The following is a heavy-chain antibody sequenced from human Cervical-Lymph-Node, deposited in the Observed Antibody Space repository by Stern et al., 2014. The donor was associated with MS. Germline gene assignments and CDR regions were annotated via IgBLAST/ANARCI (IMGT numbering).Heavy chain of an antibody. CDR3: AKVAPSTRGAFDY. CDR1: GFTFDNYA. Sequence: VESGRSLRLSCAASGFTFDNYAMNWVRQAPGKGLEWVSGISGGGRTTYYADSVKGRFTISRDNSKNTLYLQMKSLRAEDTAAYYCAKVAPSTRGAFDYWGLGTLVTVSP. V-gene: IGHV3-23*01. D-gene: IGHD3-10*01. CDR2: ISGGGRTT. J-gene: IGHJ4*02.